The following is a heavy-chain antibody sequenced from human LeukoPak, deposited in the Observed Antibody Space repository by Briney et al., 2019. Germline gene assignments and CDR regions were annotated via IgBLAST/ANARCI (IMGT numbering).Heavy chain of an antibody. CDR1: GGSFSGYY. CDR3: ARVPYNWNYRFDP. V-gene: IGHV4-34*01. CDR2: INHSGST. J-gene: IGHJ5*02. Sequence: SETLSLTCAVYGGSFSGYYWSWIRQPPGKGLEWIGEINHSGSTNYNPSLKSRVTISVDTSKNQFSLKLSSVTAADTAVYYCARVPYNWNYRFDPWGQGTLVTVSS. D-gene: IGHD1-7*01.